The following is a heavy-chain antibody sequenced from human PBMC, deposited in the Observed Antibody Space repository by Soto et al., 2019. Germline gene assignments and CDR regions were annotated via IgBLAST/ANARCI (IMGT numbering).Heavy chain of an antibody. J-gene: IGHJ4*02. D-gene: IGHD6-6*01. CDR1: GFTFTDYS. Sequence: SLRLSCAASGFTFTDYSISWIRQAPGKGLEWLAFIGSRGRTLSYADSVKGRFTISRDNAKNSLYLQMHSLRADDTAVYYCARQAARNYIDSWGQGDVVTVSS. CDR3: ARQAARNYIDS. V-gene: IGHV3-11*01. CDR2: IGSRGRTL.